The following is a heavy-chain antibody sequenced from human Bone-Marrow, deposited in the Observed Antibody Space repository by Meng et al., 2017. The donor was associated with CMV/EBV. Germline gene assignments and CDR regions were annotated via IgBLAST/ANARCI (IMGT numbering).Heavy chain of an antibody. J-gene: IGHJ4*02. Sequence: GGSLRLSCAASGFTFSSYWMSWVRQAPGKGLEWVANIKQDGSEKYYVDSVKGRFTISRDNSKNSLYLQMNSLRTEDTALYYCAKGSGGGWSGYYTGFDDWGQGTLVTVSS. V-gene: IGHV3-7*03. CDR1: GFTFSSYW. CDR2: IKQDGSEK. CDR3: AKGSGGGWSGYYTGFDD. D-gene: IGHD3-3*01.